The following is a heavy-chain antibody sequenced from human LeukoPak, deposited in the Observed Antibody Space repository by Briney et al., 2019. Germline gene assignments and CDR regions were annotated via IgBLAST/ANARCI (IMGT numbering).Heavy chain of an antibody. CDR1: GFTFSSYA. CDR3: ARDSDSDYGDHGPFDY. V-gene: IGHV3-30-3*01. D-gene: IGHD4-17*01. CDR2: ISYDGSNK. Sequence: GGSLRLSCAASGFTFSSYAMHWVRQAPGKGLEWVAVISYDGSNKYYADSVKGRFTISRDNSKNTLYLQMNSLRAEDTAVYYCARDSDSDYGDHGPFDYWGQGTLVTVSS. J-gene: IGHJ4*02.